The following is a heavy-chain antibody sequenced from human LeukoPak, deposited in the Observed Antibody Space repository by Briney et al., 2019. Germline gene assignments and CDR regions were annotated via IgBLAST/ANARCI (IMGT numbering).Heavy chain of an antibody. CDR1: GFTVSSNY. CDR3: ARERYDFWSGSFDY. CDR2: IYSGGST. V-gene: IGHV3-53*01. Sequence: GGSLRLACAASGFTVSSNYMSWVRQAPGKGLEWVSVIYSGGSTYYADSVKGRFTISRDNSKNTLYLQMNSLRAEDTAVYYCARERYDFWSGSFDYWGQGTLVTVSS. J-gene: IGHJ4*02. D-gene: IGHD3-3*01.